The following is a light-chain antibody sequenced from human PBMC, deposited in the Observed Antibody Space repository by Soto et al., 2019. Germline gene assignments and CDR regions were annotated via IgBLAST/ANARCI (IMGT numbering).Light chain of an antibody. CDR2: GVS. Sequence: QSVLTQPASVSGSPGQSITISCTGTSSDVGGYNYVAWYQKYPDKAPKLMIYGVSNRPSGVSNRFSGSKSGNTASLTISGLQAEDEADYYCSSYTSSSTLVFGGGTKVTVL. J-gene: IGLJ2*01. CDR3: SSYTSSSTLV. CDR1: SSDVGGYNY. V-gene: IGLV2-14*01.